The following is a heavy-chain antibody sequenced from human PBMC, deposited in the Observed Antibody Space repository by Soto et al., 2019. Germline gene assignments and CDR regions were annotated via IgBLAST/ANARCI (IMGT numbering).Heavy chain of an antibody. D-gene: IGHD6-19*01. Sequence: EVHLVESGGGLIQPGGSLRLSCAASGFTVGNNYMNWVRQAPGKGLEWVSLMYSGGGTYYADSVKGRFTMSRDSSKNTLYLQLSSLRVEDTAMYYCTTSPSVGVWGQGIRVTVSS. CDR1: GFTVGNNY. V-gene: IGHV3-53*01. J-gene: IGHJ6*02. CDR2: MYSGGGT. CDR3: TTSPSVGV.